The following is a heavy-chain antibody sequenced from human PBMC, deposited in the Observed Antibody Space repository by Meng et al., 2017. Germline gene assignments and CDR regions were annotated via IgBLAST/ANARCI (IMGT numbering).Heavy chain of an antibody. D-gene: IGHD6-19*01. V-gene: IGHV4-34*01. CDR1: GGSSSGYY. CDR2: INHSGST. J-gene: IGHJ4*02. CDR3: ARGFGSGWYRD. Sequence: SETLSLTCAVYGGSSSGYYWSWIRQPPGKGLEWIGEINHSGSTNYNPSLKSRVTISVDTSKNQFSLKLSSVTAADTAVYYCARGFGSGWYRDWGQGTLVTVSS.